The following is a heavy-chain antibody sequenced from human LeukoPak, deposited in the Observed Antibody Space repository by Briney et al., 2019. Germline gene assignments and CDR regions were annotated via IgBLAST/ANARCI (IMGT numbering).Heavy chain of an antibody. Sequence: PSETLSLTCAVYGGSFSGYYWSWIRQPPGKGLEWIGEINHSGSTNYNPSLKSRVTISVDTSKNQFSLKLSSVTAADTAVYYCARHPTDYYDSSGLSNMIDYWGQGTLVTVSS. CDR2: INHSGST. D-gene: IGHD3-22*01. V-gene: IGHV4-34*01. CDR3: ARHPTDYYDSSGLSNMIDY. J-gene: IGHJ4*02. CDR1: GGSFSGYY.